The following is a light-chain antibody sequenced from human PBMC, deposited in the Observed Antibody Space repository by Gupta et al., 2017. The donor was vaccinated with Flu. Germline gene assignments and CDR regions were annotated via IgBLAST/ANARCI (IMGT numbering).Light chain of an antibody. CDR3: QQYDNLPYS. CDR2: DAS. J-gene: IGKJ2*03. V-gene: IGKV1-33*01. Sequence: DLQMTQSRSSLSASVGARVTITCQASHDISNYLNWYQQKPGKAPKLLIYDASNLETGVPSRFSGSGSGTDFTFTISSLQPEDIATYYCQQYDNLPYSFGPGTKLEIK. CDR1: HDISNY.